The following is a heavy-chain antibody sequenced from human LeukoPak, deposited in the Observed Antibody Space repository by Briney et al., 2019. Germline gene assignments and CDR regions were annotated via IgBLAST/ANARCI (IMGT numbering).Heavy chain of an antibody. J-gene: IGHJ5*02. V-gene: IGHV1-24*01. D-gene: IGHD6-13*01. CDR2: FDPEDGET. Sequence: ASAKVSCKVSGYTLTELSMHRVRQAPGKGREWMGGFDPEDGETIYAQKFQGRVTMTEDTSTDTAYMELSSLRSEDTAVYYCATDLSIAAAGTRWFDPWGQGTLVTVSS. CDR1: GYTLTELS. CDR3: ATDLSIAAAGTRWFDP.